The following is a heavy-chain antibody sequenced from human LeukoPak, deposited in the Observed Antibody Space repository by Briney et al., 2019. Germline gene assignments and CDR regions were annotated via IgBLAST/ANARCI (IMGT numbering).Heavy chain of an antibody. V-gene: IGHV4-39*01. J-gene: IGHJ4*02. CDR3: ARSVGGMATVFDY. CDR1: GGSISSSSYY. Sequence: SETLSLICTVSGGSISSSSYYWGWIRQPPGKGLEWIGSIYYSGSTYYHPSLKSRVTISVDTSKNQFSLKLSSVTAADTAVYYCARSVGGMATVFDYWGQGTLVTVSS. CDR2: IYYSGST. D-gene: IGHD5-24*01.